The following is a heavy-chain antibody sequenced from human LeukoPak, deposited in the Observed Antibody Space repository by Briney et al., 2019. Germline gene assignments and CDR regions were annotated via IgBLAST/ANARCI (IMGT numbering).Heavy chain of an antibody. CDR1: GGYISSHH. J-gene: IGHJ4*02. Sequence: PSETLSLTWTVSGGYISSHHWSWIRQPPGKGLEWIGYSSDSGSINYSPSLQIRVTMSVDTSKNQLSLRLNAVTAADTAVYYCAREGSEVGLPDYWGQGTLVTVSS. V-gene: IGHV4-59*11. CDR3: AREGSEVGLPDY. CDR2: SSDSGSI.